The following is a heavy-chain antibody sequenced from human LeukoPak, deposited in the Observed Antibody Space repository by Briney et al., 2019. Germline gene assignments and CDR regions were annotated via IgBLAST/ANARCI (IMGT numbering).Heavy chain of an antibody. Sequence: GGSLRLSCAASGFTFSSYAMSWVRQAPGKGLEWVSAISGSGGSTYYADSVKGRFTISRDNSKNTLYLQMNSLRAEDTAVYYCAKDLGRYFGSFYYYGMDVWGQGTTVTVSS. J-gene: IGHJ6*02. CDR1: GFTFSSYA. CDR3: AKDLGRYFGSFYYYGMDV. D-gene: IGHD3-9*01. V-gene: IGHV3-23*01. CDR2: ISGSGGST.